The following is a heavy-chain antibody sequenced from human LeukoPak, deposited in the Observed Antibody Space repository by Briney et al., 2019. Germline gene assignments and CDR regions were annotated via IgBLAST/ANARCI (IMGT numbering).Heavy chain of an antibody. J-gene: IGHJ4*02. D-gene: IGHD5-18*01. CDR3: ARVRGYSYGELDY. CDR1: GGSISSGGYY. CDR2: NSYSGST. V-gene: IGHV4-31*03. Sequence: SQTLSLTCTVSGGSISSGGYYWSWIRQHPGKDLEWIGYNSYSGSTYYNPSLNSRVTISVGTSKSQFSLKLSSVTAADTAVYYCARVRGYSYGELDYWGQGTLVTVSS.